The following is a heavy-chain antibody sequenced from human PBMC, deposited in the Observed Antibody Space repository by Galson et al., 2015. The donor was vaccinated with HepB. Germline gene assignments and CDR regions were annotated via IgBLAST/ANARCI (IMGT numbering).Heavy chain of an antibody. CDR2: IIPILGIA. J-gene: IGHJ6*02. Sequence: SVKVSCKASGGTFSSYTISWVRQAPGQGLEWMGRIIPILGIANYAQKFQGRVTITADKSTSTAYMELSSLRSEDTAVYYCAGDPRVVPAYYYYYGMDVWGQGTTVTVSS. V-gene: IGHV1-69*04. CDR1: GGTFSSYT. CDR3: AGDPRVVPAYYYYYGMDV. D-gene: IGHD2-2*01.